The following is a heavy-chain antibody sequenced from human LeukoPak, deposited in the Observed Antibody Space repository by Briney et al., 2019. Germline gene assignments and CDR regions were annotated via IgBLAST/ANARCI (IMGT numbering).Heavy chain of an antibody. J-gene: IGHJ4*02. D-gene: IGHD3-22*01. Sequence: SETLSLTCTVSGGSISSSSYYWGWIRQPPGKGLEYIGNIYYSGSTNYTPTLKSRVTISVDTSKNQFSLNLSSVTAADAAVYYCARFDRSDSYLDYWSQGTLVTVSS. CDR2: IYYSGST. CDR3: ARFDRSDSYLDY. V-gene: IGHV4-39*01. CDR1: GGSISSSSYY.